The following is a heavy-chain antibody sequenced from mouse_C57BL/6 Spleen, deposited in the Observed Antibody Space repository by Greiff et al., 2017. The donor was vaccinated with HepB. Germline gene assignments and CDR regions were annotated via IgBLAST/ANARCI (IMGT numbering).Heavy chain of an antibody. D-gene: IGHD2-4*01. CDR2: INPNNGGT. V-gene: IGHV1-18*01. CDR1: GYTFTDYN. CDR3: ARYDYVFAY. J-gene: IGHJ3*01. Sequence: VQLKESGPELVKPGASVKIPCKASGYTFTDYNMDWVKQSHGKSLEWIGDINPNNGGTIYNQKFKGKATLTVDKSSSTAYMELRSLTSEDTAVYYCARYDYVFAYWGQGTLVTVSA.